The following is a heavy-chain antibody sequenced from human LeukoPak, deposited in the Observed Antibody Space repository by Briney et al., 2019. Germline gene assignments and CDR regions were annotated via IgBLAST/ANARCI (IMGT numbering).Heavy chain of an antibody. D-gene: IGHD5-24*01. CDR3: ARGTPDGYNINWFDP. J-gene: IGHJ5*02. CDR2: IIPIFGTA. Sequence: ASVKVSCKASGGTFSSYAISWVRQAPGQGLEWMGGIIPIFGTANYAQKFQGRVTITADESTSTAYMELSSLRSEDTAVYYCARGTPDGYNINWFDPWGQGTLVTVSS. V-gene: IGHV1-69*13. CDR1: GGTFSSYA.